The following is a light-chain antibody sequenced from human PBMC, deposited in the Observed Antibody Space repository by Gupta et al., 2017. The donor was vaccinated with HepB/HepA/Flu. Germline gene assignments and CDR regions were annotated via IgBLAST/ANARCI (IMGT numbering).Light chain of an antibody. CDR2: KAS. Sequence: DIQMTQSPSTLSAFVGDRVTITCLASQIITDWLAWYQQKRGKAPKLLIYKASILESGVPSRFSGSGSGTEFTLTLNSLQPDDFATYYCQQYDSYPTVTFGGGTKVEVK. CDR1: QIITDW. CDR3: QQYDSYPTVT. J-gene: IGKJ4*01. V-gene: IGKV1-5*03.